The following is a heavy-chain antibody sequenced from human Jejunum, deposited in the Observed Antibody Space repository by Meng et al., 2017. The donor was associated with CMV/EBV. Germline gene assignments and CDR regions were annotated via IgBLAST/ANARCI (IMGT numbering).Heavy chain of an antibody. CDR2: MNSNSGNT. J-gene: IGHJ5*02. CDR3: ARGAGSGGRDWFDP. Sequence: ASGYPFTSQDINWVRQATGQGLEWMGWMNSNSGNTGYAQKFQGRVTMTRDTSISTAYMELSSLRFEDTAVYYCARGAGSGGRDWFDPWGQGTLVTVSS. D-gene: IGHD2-8*02. V-gene: IGHV1-8*01. CDR1: GYPFTSQD.